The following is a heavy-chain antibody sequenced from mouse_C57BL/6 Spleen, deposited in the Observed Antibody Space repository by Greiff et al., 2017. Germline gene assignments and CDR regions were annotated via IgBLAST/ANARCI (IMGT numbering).Heavy chain of an antibody. CDR3: ASYGYSPWCAY. V-gene: IGHV1-42*01. CDR2: INPSTGGT. D-gene: IGHD2-2*01. Sequence: VQLRQSGPELVKPGASVKISCKASGYSFTGYYMNWVKQSPEKSLEWIGEINPSTGGTTYNQKFKAKATLTVDKSSSTAYMQLKSLTSEDSAVYYCASYGYSPWCAYWGQGTLVTVSA. CDR1: GYSFTGYY. J-gene: IGHJ3*01.